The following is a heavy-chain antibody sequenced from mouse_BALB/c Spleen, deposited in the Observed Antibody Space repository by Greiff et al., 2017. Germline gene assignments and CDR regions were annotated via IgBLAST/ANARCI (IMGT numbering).Heavy chain of an antibody. CDR3: ARRSYDYDDGDY. Sequence: EVKVVESGGGLVQPGGSRKLSCAASGFTFSSFGMHWVRQAPEKGLEWVAYISSGSSTIYYADTVKGRFTISRDNPKNTLFLQMTSLRSEDTAMYYCARRSYDYDDGDYWGQGTSVTVSS. CDR1: GFTFSSFG. J-gene: IGHJ4*01. D-gene: IGHD2-4*01. V-gene: IGHV5-17*02. CDR2: ISSGSSTI.